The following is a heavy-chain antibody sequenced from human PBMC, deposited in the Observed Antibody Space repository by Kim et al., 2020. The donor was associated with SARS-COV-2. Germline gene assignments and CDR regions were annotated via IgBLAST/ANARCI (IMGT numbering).Heavy chain of an antibody. CDR1: GGSISSSSYY. V-gene: IGHV4-39*07. CDR2: IYYSGST. Sequence: SETLSLTCTVSGGSISSSSYYWGWIRQPPGKGLEWIGSIYYSGSTYYNPSLKSRVTISVDTSKNQFSLKLSSVTAADTAVYYCARVETTRLKAARPFLVYYFDYWGQGTLVTVSS. J-gene: IGHJ4*02. CDR3: ARVETTRLKAARPFLVYYFDY. D-gene: IGHD6-6*01.